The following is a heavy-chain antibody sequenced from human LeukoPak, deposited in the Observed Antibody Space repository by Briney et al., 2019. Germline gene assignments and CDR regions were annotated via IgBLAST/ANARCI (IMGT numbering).Heavy chain of an antibody. D-gene: IGHD6-13*01. Sequence: ASVKVSCKASGYTFTSYGISWVRQAPGQGLEWMGWISAYNGNTNYAQKLQGRVTMTTDTSTSTAYMELRSLRSDDTAVYYCAREPPYFIAADGRTLFDYWGQGTLVTVSS. J-gene: IGHJ4*02. CDR2: ISAYNGNT. V-gene: IGHV1-18*01. CDR3: AREPPYFIAADGRTLFDY. CDR1: GYTFTSYG.